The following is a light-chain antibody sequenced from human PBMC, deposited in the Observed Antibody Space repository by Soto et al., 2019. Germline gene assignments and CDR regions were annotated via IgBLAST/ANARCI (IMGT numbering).Light chain of an antibody. Sequence: EIVLTQSPATLSLSPGERATLSCRASQSVGSYLAWYQHKPGQPPRLLIYDASNRATGIPARFSGSRSGTDFTLTISSLEPEDFAVYYCQQRSNWPPTWTFGQGTKVEI. CDR3: QQRSNWPPTWT. CDR2: DAS. V-gene: IGKV3-11*01. J-gene: IGKJ1*01. CDR1: QSVGSY.